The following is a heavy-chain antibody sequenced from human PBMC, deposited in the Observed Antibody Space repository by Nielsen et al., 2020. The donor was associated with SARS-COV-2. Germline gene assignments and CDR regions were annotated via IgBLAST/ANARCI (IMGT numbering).Heavy chain of an antibody. CDR1: RFTFDDYG. D-gene: IGHD2-2*01. V-gene: IGHV3-20*01. CDR2: INWNGGST. J-gene: IGHJ6*02. CDR3: ARAYCSSTSCHLYYYGMDV. Sequence: GESLKISCAASRFTFDDYGMSWVRQAPGKGLEWVSGINWNGGSTGYADSVKGRFTISRDNAKNSLYLQMNSLRAEDTALYHCARAYCSSTSCHLYYYGMDVWGQGTTVTVSS.